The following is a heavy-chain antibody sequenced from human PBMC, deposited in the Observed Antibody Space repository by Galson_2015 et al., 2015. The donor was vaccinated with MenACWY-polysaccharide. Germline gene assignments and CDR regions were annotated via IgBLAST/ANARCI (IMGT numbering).Heavy chain of an antibody. J-gene: IGHJ6*03. V-gene: IGHV3-30*18. CDR2: ISYDGSNK. CDR1: GFSFSTYD. CDR3: AKGGQQLTRSTYYMDV. Sequence: SLRLSCAASGFSFSTYDIHWVRQAPGKGLEWVAVISYDGSNKYYADSVKGRFTISRDNSKNTLYIQMNSLRAEDTAVYYCAKGGQQLTRSTYYMDVWGKGTTVTVSS. D-gene: IGHD6-13*01.